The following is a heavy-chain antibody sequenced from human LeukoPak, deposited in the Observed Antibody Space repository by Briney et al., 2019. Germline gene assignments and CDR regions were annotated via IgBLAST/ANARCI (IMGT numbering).Heavy chain of an antibody. CDR3: ARGSHRAWEVLLD. CDR2: INQSGIT. D-gene: IGHD3-10*01. J-gene: IGHJ4*02. V-gene: IGHV4-34*01. CDR1: GGSFNYY. Sequence: SETLSLTCAVYGGSFNYYWSWIRQPPVKGLDWIGDINQSGITNYDPSLKSRVTISIDTSKNQLSLKVTSVTAADTAVYYCARGSHRAWEVLLDWGQGTLVTVSS.